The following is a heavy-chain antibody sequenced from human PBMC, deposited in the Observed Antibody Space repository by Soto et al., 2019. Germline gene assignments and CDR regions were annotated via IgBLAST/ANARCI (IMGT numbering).Heavy chain of an antibody. CDR1: GFIFTDYW. D-gene: IGHD3-10*01. CDR3: ARGARNYYYFDY. Sequence: EVQLVESGGGLVQPGGSLRHSCAASGFIFTDYWIHWVRQAPGKGLVWVSRIKSDETTTNYADSVWGRLTISRDNTKNTVYLQMNSLRAEDTAVYYCARGARNYYYFDYWGQGTLVTVSS. V-gene: IGHV3-74*01. J-gene: IGHJ4*02. CDR2: IKSDETTT.